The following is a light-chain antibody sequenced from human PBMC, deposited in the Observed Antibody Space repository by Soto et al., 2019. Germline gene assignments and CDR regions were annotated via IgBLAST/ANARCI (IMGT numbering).Light chain of an antibody. J-gene: IGKJ1*01. CDR2: DAS. CDR1: QSIDTN. Sequence: EIVLTQSPVTLSLSPGEGATLSCKASQSIDTNLGWYQQKPGQVHRLLIYDASLRATGIPARFTGSGSGTDFTLTISSLEPEEFAVYYCQQRSNWPRTVGQGTKVDI. CDR3: QQRSNWPRT. V-gene: IGKV3-11*01.